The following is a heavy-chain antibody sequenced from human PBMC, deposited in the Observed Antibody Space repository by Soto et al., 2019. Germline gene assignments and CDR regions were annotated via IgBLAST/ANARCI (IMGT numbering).Heavy chain of an antibody. CDR1: GYTFTSYG. CDR3: ARDVTYYYDSSGYYRYYYYGMDV. J-gene: IGHJ6*02. CDR2: ISAYNGNT. V-gene: IGHV1-18*01. Sequence: GASVKVSCKASGYTFTSYGISWVRQAPGQGLEWMGWISAYNGNTNYAQKLQGRVTMTTDTSTSTAYMELRSLRSDDTAVYYCARDVTYYYDSSGYYRYYYYGMDVWGQGTTVTVSS. D-gene: IGHD3-22*01.